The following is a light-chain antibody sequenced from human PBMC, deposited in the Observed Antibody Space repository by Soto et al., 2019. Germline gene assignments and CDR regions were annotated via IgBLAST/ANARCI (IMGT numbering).Light chain of an antibody. V-gene: IGKV3-11*01. CDR3: QQRSNWSLFT. CDR1: QSVSSY. CDR2: DAS. Sequence: EIVLTQSPATLSLSPGERATLSCRASQSVSSYLAWYQQKPGQAPRLLIYDASNRATGIPARFSGSGSGTDFTLTISSLEPEDFAVYYCQQRSNWSLFTFGPGTKVDIE. J-gene: IGKJ3*01.